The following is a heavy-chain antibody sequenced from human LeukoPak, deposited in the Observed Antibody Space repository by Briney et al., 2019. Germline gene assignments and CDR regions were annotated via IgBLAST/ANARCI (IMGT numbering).Heavy chain of an antibody. V-gene: IGHV4-59*01. CDR3: ARDPGGSSWYYFQL. D-gene: IGHD6-13*01. CDR2: IYSSGST. Sequence: SETLSLTCTVFGDCSWIRQPPGKGLAWIGHIYSSGSTNYNPSLKSRVTISVDTSKNQFSLKVTSVSAADTAVYYCARDPGGSSWYYFQLWGQGTLVTVSS. CDR1: GD. J-gene: IGHJ1*01.